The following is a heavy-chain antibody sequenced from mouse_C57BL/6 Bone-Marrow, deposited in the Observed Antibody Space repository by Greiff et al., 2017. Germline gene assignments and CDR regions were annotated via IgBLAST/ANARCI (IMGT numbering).Heavy chain of an antibody. V-gene: IGHV5-9*01. D-gene: IGHD1-1*01. CDR3: SRQVTTVLATKYFDV. Sequence: EVKLMESGGGLVKPGGSLKLSCAASGFTFSSYTMSWVRQTPEKRLQWVAAISGGGGNTYYPDSVKGRFAISRDNDKNILYLQMSSLRSEDTALYYCSRQVTTVLATKYFDVWGAGDTVTVSS. CDR1: GFTFSSYT. J-gene: IGHJ1*01. CDR2: ISGGGGNT.